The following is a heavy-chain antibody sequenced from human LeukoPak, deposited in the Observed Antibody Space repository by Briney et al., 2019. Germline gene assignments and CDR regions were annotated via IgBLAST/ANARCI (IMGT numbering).Heavy chain of an antibody. V-gene: IGHV4-34*01. Sequence: SETLSLTCAVYGGSFSGYYWSWIRHPPGKGLEGIGEINHSGSTNYNPSLKSRVTISVDTSKNQFSLKLSSVTAADTAVYYCAIEQPKRYWGQGTLVTVSS. D-gene: IGHD1-14*01. J-gene: IGHJ4*02. CDR3: AIEQPKRY. CDR1: GGSFSGYY. CDR2: INHSGST.